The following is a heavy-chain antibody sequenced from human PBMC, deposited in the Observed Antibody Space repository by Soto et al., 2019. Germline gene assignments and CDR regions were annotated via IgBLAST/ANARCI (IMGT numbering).Heavy chain of an antibody. CDR2: IYFGGST. D-gene: IGHD2-15*01. CDR1: GGSISSSTYY. J-gene: IGHJ4*02. Sequence: QLQLQESGPGLVKPSETLSLTCTVSGGSISSSTYYWGWIRQPPGKVLAWIGSIYFGGSTYYNPSLKSRVTISVDTSKSQFSLKLSSVTAADTAVYYCARRGGPADFWGQGTLVTVSS. V-gene: IGHV4-39*01. CDR3: ARRGGPADF.